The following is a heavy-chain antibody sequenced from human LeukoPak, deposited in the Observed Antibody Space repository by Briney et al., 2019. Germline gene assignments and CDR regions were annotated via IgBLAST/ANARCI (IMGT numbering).Heavy chain of an antibody. J-gene: IGHJ4*02. CDR3: ARDSSYGDYLYFDY. CDR2: ISYEGSNK. D-gene: IGHD4-17*01. CDR1: GFTFSSYA. V-gene: IGHV3-30*04. Sequence: GGSLRLSCAASGFTFSSYAMHWVRQAPGKGLEWVAVISYEGSNKYYADSVKGRFTISRDNSKNTLYLQMNSLRAEDTAVYYCARDSSYGDYLYFDYWGQGTLVTVSS.